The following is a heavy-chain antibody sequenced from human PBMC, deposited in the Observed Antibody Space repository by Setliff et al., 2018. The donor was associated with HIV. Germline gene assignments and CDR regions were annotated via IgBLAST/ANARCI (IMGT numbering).Heavy chain of an antibody. V-gene: IGHV3-23*03. J-gene: IGHJ4*02. CDR1: GFPFSSYS. Sequence: GGSLRLSCAVSGFPFSSYSMNWVRQAPGKGLEWVSVIYSGGSTYYANSVKGRFTISRDNSKNTLYLQMNSLRAEDTAVYYCAKTWRTIFGVVIPPFDYWGQGTLVTVSS. D-gene: IGHD3-3*01. CDR3: AKTWRTIFGVVIPPFDY. CDR2: IYSGGST.